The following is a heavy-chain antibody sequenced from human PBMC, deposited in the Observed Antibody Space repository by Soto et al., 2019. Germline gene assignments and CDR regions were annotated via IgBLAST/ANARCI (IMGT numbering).Heavy chain of an antibody. Sequence: SSETLSLTCAVYGASFSGYYWSWIRQPPGKGLEWIGEINHSGSTNYNPSLKSRVTISVDTSKNQFSLKLDSVTAADTAVYYCARDSHNDTGRSFDYWGPGTLVTAPQ. CDR2: INHSGST. CDR3: ARDSHNDTGRSFDY. D-gene: IGHD1-1*01. J-gene: IGHJ4*02. CDR1: GASFSGYY. V-gene: IGHV4-34*01.